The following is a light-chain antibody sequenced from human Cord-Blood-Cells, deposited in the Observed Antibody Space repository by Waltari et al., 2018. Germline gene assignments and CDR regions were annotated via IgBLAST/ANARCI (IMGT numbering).Light chain of an antibody. V-gene: IGKV3-11*01. J-gene: IGKJ2*01. CDR2: DAS. CDR3: QQERT. CDR1: QSVSSY. Sequence: EIVLTQSPATLSLSPGERATLSCRASQSVSSYLAWYQQKPDQAPRLLIYDASNRATGIPARFSGSGSGTDFTLTISSLEPEDFAVYYCQQERTFGQGTKLEIK.